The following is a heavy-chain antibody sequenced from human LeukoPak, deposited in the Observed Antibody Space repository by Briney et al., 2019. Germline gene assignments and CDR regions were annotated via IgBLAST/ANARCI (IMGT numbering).Heavy chain of an antibody. Sequence: GGSLRLSCAASGFTLSNAWMSWARQAPGKGLEWVGRIKSKTDGGTTDYAAPAKGRLTISRDDSQNTVYLQMSSLKLLDTALYFCTTEVAGPYYFDNWGQGTLVTVSS. CDR2: IKSKTDGGTT. V-gene: IGHV3-15*01. CDR1: GFTLSNAW. CDR3: TTEVAGPYYFDN. D-gene: IGHD6-19*01. J-gene: IGHJ4*02.